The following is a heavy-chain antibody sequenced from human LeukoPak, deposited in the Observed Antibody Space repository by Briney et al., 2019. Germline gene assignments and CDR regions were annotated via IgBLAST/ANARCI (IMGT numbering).Heavy chain of an antibody. CDR3: ARDSLYGVVDY. Sequence: XXMGIINPSGGSTSYAQKFQGRVTMTRDTSTSTVYMYLSSLRSEDTAVYYCARDSLYGVVDYWGQGTLVTVSS. CDR2: INPSGGST. D-gene: IGHD4-17*01. V-gene: IGHV1-46*01. J-gene: IGHJ4*02.